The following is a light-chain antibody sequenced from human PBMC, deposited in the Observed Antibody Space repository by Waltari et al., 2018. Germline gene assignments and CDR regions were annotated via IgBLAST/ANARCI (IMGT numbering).Light chain of an antibody. CDR3: QQRDT. V-gene: IGKV1-39*01. CDR2: AAS. Sequence: DIQMTQSPSSLSASVVDRVTITCRASQSISSYLNWYQQKPGKAPKLLIYAASSLQSGVPSRFSGSGSGTDFTLTISSLQPEDFATYYCQQRDTFGQGTKLEIK. CDR1: QSISSY. J-gene: IGKJ2*01.